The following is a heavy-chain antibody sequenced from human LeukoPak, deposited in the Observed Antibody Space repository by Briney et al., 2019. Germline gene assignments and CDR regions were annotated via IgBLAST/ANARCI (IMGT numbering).Heavy chain of an antibody. CDR3: AKTSAGIRGGYFDY. Sequence: PGKSLRLTCAASEFTFSSYAMSWVRQAPGKGLEWVSLINDSGGNTYYADSVKGRFTISRDNSKNTLFLQMSSLRAEDTAVYYCAKTSAGIRGGYFDYWGQGTLVTVSS. CDR2: INDSGGNT. J-gene: IGHJ4*02. V-gene: IGHV3-23*01. CDR1: EFTFSSYA. D-gene: IGHD3-10*01.